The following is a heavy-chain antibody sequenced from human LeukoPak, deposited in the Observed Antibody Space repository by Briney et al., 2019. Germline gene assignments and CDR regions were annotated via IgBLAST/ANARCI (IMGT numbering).Heavy chain of an antibody. J-gene: IGHJ3*02. CDR2: IYYSGST. CDR3: ASTMGEWILI. V-gene: IGHV4-31*03. Sequence: SETLSLTCTVSGGSISSGGYYWSWIRQHPGKGLEWIGYIYYSGSTYYNPSLKSRVTISVDTSKNPFSLKLSSVTAADTAVYYCASTMGEWILIWGQGTMVTVSS. D-gene: IGHD3-16*01. CDR1: GGSISSGGYY.